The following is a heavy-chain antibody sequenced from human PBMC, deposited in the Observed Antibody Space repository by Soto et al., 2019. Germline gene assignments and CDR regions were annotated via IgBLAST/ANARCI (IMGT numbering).Heavy chain of an antibody. CDR1: GFTFSSYS. J-gene: IGHJ4*01. CDR3: ARDIAAADEGDY. Sequence: EVQLVESGGGLVKPGGSLRLSCAASGFTFSSYSMNWVRQAPGKGLEWVSSISSSSSYIYYADSVKGRFTISRDNAKNSLYLQMNSLRAEDTAVYYCARDIAAADEGDYWGQGTLVTVSS. D-gene: IGHD6-13*01. V-gene: IGHV3-21*01. CDR2: ISSSSSYI.